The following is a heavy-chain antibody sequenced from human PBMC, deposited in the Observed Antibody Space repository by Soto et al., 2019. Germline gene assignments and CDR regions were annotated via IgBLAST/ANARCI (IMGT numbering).Heavy chain of an antibody. Sequence: GGSLRLSCAASGFTFSSYGMHWVRQAPGKGLEWVAVISYDGSNKYYADSVKGRFTISRDNSKNTLYLQMNSLRAEDTAVYYCAKDPGFGRTNGMAAFDIWGQGTMVTVSS. V-gene: IGHV3-30*18. CDR2: ISYDGSNK. J-gene: IGHJ3*02. CDR3: AKDPGFGRTNGMAAFDI. CDR1: GFTFSSYG. D-gene: IGHD2-8*01.